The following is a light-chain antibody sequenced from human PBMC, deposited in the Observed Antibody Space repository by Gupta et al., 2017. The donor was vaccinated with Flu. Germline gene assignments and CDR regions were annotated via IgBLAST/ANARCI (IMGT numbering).Light chain of an antibody. CDR3: SSYTSTNTFYV. CDR2: DVS. J-gene: IGLJ1*01. CDR1: SSDVGRSNY. Sequence: QSALTQPASVSGSPGQSITISCTGTSSDVGRSNYVSWYQQHPGKAPKLIIYDVSYRPSGVSSRFSGSKSGNTASLTISVLEAEDETDYYCSSYTSTNTFYVFGTGTKVTVL. V-gene: IGLV2-14*01.